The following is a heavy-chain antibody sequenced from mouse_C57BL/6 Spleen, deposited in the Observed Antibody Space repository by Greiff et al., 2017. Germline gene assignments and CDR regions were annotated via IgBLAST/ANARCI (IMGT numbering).Heavy chain of an antibody. J-gene: IGHJ4*01. Sequence: VQLQQSGPGLVQPSQSLSITCTVSGFSLTSYGVHWVRQSPGKGLEWLGVIWSGGSTDYNAAFISRLSISKDNSKSQVFFKMNSLQADDTAIYYCARITRTRIYYYAMDYWGQGTSVTVSS. V-gene: IGHV2-2*01. CDR3: ARITRTRIYYYAMDY. D-gene: IGHD4-1*01. CDR1: GFSLTSYG. CDR2: IWSGGST.